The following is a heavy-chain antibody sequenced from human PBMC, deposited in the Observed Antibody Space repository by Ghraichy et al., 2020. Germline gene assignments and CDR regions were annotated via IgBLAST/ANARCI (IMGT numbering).Heavy chain of an antibody. CDR1: GFTFDDYG. J-gene: IGHJ6*02. V-gene: IGHV3-20*04. D-gene: IGHD5-18*01. Sequence: GGSLRLSCAASGFTFDDYGMSWVRQAPGKGLEWVSGINWNGGSTGYADSVKGRFTISRDNAKNSLYLQMNSLRAEDTALYYCASWPHVDTAMVNSYYGMDVWGQGTTVTVSS. CDR2: INWNGGST. CDR3: ASWPHVDTAMVNSYYGMDV.